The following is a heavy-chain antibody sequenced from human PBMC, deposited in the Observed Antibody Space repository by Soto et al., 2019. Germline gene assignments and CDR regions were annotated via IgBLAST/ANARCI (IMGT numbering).Heavy chain of an antibody. CDR2: ITWNSGSI. D-gene: IGHD6-19*01. J-gene: IGHJ4*01. CDR3: AKDRREYSSGWTYFDY. V-gene: IGHV3-9*01. Sequence: EVQLVESGGGLVQPGRSLKLSCAASGFTFHDYAMHWVRQGQGKGLEWVSGITWNSGSIDYADSVKGRFTISRDNAKNSLYLQMNSLRPEDTALYYCAKDRREYSSGWTYFDYWGHGTLVTVSS. CDR1: GFTFHDYA.